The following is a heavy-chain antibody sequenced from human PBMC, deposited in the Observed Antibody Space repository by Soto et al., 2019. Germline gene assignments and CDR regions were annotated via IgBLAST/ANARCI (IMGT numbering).Heavy chain of an antibody. J-gene: IGHJ6*02. CDR2: INHSGST. D-gene: IGHD3-10*01. Sequence: QVQLQQWGAGLLKPSETLSLTCAVYGGSFSGYYWSWIRQPPGKGLEWIGEINHSGSTNYNPSLKSRVTISVDTSKNQFSLKLSSVTAADTAVYYCARELEFGELSYGMDVWGQGTTVTVSS. CDR3: ARELEFGELSYGMDV. CDR1: GGSFSGYY. V-gene: IGHV4-34*01.